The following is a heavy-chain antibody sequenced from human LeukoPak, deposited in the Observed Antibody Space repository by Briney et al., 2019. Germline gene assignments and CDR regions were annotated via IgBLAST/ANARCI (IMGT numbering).Heavy chain of an antibody. CDR3: ARVVANYYYYYMDV. CDR1: GYTFTSYG. Sequence: ASVKVSCKASGYTFTSYGISGVGQAPGQGLEGMGWISAYNGNTNYAQKLQGRVTMTTDTSTSTAYMELRSLRSDDTAVYYCARVVANYYYYYMDVWGKGTTVTVSS. J-gene: IGHJ6*03. D-gene: IGHD2-15*01. V-gene: IGHV1-18*01. CDR2: ISAYNGNT.